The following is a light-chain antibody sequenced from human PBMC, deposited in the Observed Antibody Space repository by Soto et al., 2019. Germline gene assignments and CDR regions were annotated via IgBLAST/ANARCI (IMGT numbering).Light chain of an antibody. CDR3: SSYTTNSTLLYV. CDR2: AVS. Sequence: QSALTQPASVSGSPGHSITISFTGTSSDVGGYNYVSWYQQHPGKAPKLMIYAVSNRPSGVSTRFSGSKSVNTSSLTISGLQAEDEADYHCSSYTTNSTLLYVFGTGTKLTVL. J-gene: IGLJ1*01. CDR1: SSDVGGYNY. V-gene: IGLV2-14*01.